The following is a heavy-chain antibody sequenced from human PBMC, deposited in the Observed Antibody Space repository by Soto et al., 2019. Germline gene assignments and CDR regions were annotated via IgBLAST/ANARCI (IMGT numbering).Heavy chain of an antibody. CDR2: INAGNGNT. J-gene: IGHJ4*02. D-gene: IGHD5-12*01. CDR3: ARAGSGYDARFFDY. Sequence: ASVKVSCKASGYTFTSYAMHWVRQAPGQRLEWMGWINAGNGNTKCSQKFQGRVTITRDTSASTAYMELSSLRSEDTAVYYCARAGSGYDARFFDYWGQGTLVTVSS. CDR1: GYTFTSYA. V-gene: IGHV1-3*01.